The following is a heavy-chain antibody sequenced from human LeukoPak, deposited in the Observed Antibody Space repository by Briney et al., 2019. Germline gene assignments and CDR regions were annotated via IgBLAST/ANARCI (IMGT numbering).Heavy chain of an antibody. Sequence: PGGSLRLSCAASGFSFSSYSMNWVRQAPGKGLEWVSYITSSSNAIYYADSVKGRLTISRDNAKNSLYLQMNSLRAEDTAVYYCARKSGSSGYPFDYWGQGILVSVSS. V-gene: IGHV3-48*04. CDR2: ITSSSNAI. CDR3: ARKSGSSGYPFDY. D-gene: IGHD3-22*01. J-gene: IGHJ4*02. CDR1: GFSFSSYS.